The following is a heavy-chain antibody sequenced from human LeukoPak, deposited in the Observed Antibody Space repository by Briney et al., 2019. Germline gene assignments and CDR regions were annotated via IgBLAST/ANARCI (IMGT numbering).Heavy chain of an antibody. V-gene: IGHV4-4*07. J-gene: IGHJ5*02. D-gene: IGHD3-10*01. CDR3: ARDRYGSGSYYKSWFDP. Sequence: SETLSLTCTVSGGSISSYYWIWIRQPAGKGLDWIGRIYTSGSTNYNPSLKSRVTMSVDTSKNQFSLKLSSVTAADTAVYYCARDRYGSGSYYKSWFDPWGQGTLVTVSS. CDR1: GGSISSYY. CDR2: IYTSGST.